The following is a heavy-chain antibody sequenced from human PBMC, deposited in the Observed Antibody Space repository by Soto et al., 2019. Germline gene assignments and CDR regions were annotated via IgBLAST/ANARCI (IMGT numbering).Heavy chain of an antibody. V-gene: IGHV3-9*01. CDR3: AKDKNGGYSYGMDV. CDR1: GFTFDDYA. J-gene: IGHJ6*02. CDR2: ISGNSGSI. Sequence: EVQLVESGGGLVQPGRSLRLSCAASGFTFDDYAMHWVRQAPGKGLEWVSGISGNSGSIGYADSVKGRFTISRDNAKNSLYLQMNSLRAEDTALYYCAKDKNGGYSYGMDVWGQGTTVTVSS. D-gene: IGHD4-17*01.